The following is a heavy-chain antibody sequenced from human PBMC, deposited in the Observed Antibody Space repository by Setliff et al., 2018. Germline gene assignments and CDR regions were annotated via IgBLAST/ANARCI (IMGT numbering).Heavy chain of an antibody. CDR1: GFTFSSYA. V-gene: IGHV3-23*01. Sequence: LRLSYAASGFTFSSYAMRWVRQAPGKGLEWVSAISGSGGSTYYADSVKGRFTISRDNSKNTLYLQRNSLRAEDTAVYYCAKDSGIALAAPGNLHDYWGQGTLVTVSS. D-gene: IGHD6-13*01. CDR3: AKDSGIALAAPGNLHDY. CDR2: ISGSGGST. J-gene: IGHJ4*02.